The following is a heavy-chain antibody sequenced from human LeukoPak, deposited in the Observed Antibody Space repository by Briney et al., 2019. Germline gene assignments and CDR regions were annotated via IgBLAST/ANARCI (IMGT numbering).Heavy chain of an antibody. CDR1: GFTFSSYS. Sequence: GGSLRLSCAASGFTFSSYSMNWVRQAPGKGLEWVSAISGSGGSTYYADSVKGRFTISRDNSKNTLYLQMNSLRAEDTAVYYCAKDHRRGIAVTEAFDIWGQGTMVPVSS. CDR3: AKDHRRGIAVTEAFDI. CDR2: ISGSGGST. J-gene: IGHJ3*02. V-gene: IGHV3-23*01. D-gene: IGHD6-19*01.